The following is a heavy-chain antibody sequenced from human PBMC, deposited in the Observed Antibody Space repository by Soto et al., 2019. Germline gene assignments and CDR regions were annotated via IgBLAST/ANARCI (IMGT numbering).Heavy chain of an antibody. CDR1: GFIFSTYT. D-gene: IGHD3-16*01. CDR3: ARLYTTSRVGAWFDP. V-gene: IGHV3-48*02. J-gene: IGHJ5*02. CDR2: ISAGSDAI. Sequence: GGSLRLSCAASGFIFSTYTLNWVRQAPGKGLEWVSYISAGSDAIHYADSVKGRFTVSRDNAKNSLSLQMNSLRDEDTAVYYCARLYTTSRVGAWFDPWGQGTLVTVSS.